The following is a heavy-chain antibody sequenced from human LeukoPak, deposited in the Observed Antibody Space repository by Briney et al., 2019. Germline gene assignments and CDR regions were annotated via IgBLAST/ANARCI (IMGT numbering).Heavy chain of an antibody. CDR3: AAAIAVAGATSPLVY. Sequence: ASVKVSCKASGYTFTSYYMHWVRQAPGQGLEWMGIINPSGGSTSYAQKFQGRVTMTRDTSTSTVYMVLSSLRSEDTAVYYCAAAIAVAGATSPLVYWGQGTLVTVSS. CDR1: GYTFTSYY. V-gene: IGHV1-46*01. D-gene: IGHD6-19*01. J-gene: IGHJ4*02. CDR2: INPSGGST.